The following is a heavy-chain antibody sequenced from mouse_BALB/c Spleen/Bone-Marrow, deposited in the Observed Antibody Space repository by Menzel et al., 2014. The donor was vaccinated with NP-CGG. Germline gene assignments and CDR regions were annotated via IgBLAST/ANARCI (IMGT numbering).Heavy chain of an antibody. J-gene: IGHJ4*01. Sequence: VKLVELGPGLVAPSQSLSITCTVSGFSLXSYSVHWVRQPPGKGLEWLGVIWAGGSTNYNSALMSRLSISKDNSKSQVFLKMSSLQTDDTAMFYCARDDDSYAMDYWGQGTSVTVSS. CDR2: IWAGGST. D-gene: IGHD2-3*01. CDR1: GFSLXSYS. V-gene: IGHV2-9*02. CDR3: ARDDDSYAMDY.